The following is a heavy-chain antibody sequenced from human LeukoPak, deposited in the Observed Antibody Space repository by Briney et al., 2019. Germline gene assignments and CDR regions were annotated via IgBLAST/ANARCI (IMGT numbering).Heavy chain of an antibody. D-gene: IGHD3-22*01. J-gene: IGHJ4*02. CDR1: GFTFSSYA. CDR2: VSGSGGYT. CDR3: AKDRPNYYDSSGHYYRRDGDY. V-gene: IGHV3-23*01. Sequence: PGGSLRLSCAASGFTFSSYAMSWVRQAPGKGLEWVSNVSGSGGYTYYAGSVKGRFTISRDNSKNTLYLQMNSLRAEDTAIYYCAKDRPNYYDSSGHYYRRDGDYWGQGTLVTVSS.